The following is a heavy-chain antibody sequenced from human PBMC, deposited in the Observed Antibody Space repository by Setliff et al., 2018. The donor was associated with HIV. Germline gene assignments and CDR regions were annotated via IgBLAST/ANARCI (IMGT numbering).Heavy chain of an antibody. CDR2: ISYDGTNK. D-gene: IGHD6-19*01. CDR3: ARDFRGSSGWYVKTYYYYYMDV. Sequence: GGSLRLSCAASGFTFSSYGMHWVRQAPGKGLEWVAVISYDGTNKYYADSVKGRFTISRDNSKNTVYLQMNSLRAEDTAVYYCARDFRGSSGWYVKTYYYYYMDVWGKGTTVTVSS. V-gene: IGHV3-30*03. CDR1: GFTFSSYG. J-gene: IGHJ6*03.